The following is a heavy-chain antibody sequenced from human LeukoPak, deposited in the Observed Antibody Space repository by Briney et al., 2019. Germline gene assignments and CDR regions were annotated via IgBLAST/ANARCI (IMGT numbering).Heavy chain of an antibody. J-gene: IGHJ4*02. Sequence: GGSLRLSCAASGFTFSDYYMSWIRQAPGKGLEWVSYISSSGSTIYCPDSVKGRFTISRDNAKNSLYLQMNSLRAEDTAVYYCARRRGYSYGYDFDYWGQGTLVTVSS. CDR1: GFTFSDYY. CDR3: ARRRGYSYGYDFDY. D-gene: IGHD5-18*01. CDR2: ISSSGSTI. V-gene: IGHV3-11*04.